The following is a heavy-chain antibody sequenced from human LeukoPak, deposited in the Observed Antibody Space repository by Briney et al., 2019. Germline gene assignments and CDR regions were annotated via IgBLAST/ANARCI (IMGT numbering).Heavy chain of an antibody. D-gene: IGHD4-17*01. CDR2: IYPGDSDT. Sequence: GESLKISCKGSGYSFTSYWIGWVRQMPGKGLEWMGIIYPGDSDTRYSPSFQGQVTISADKSISTAYLQWSSLKASDTAMYYCARSFSDCGDYVPHFDYWGQGTLVTVSS. CDR1: GYSFTSYW. J-gene: IGHJ4*02. V-gene: IGHV5-51*01. CDR3: ARSFSDCGDYVPHFDY.